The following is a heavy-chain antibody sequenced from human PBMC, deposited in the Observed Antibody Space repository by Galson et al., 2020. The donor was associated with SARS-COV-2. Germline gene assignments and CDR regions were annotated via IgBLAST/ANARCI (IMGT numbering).Heavy chain of an antibody. Sequence: SQTLSLTCTVSGGSITSGGYYWSWISQLPGKGLEWAGSIHNTGNTYYNTAFKSRVSIPVETTKNQVSVRLTSVTGADTAMYFCARGARPATLVRGVIVGFDYWGQGTPVTVSS. CDR1: GGSITSGGYY. J-gene: IGHJ4*02. V-gene: IGHV4-31*03. CDR2: IHNTGNT. D-gene: IGHD3-10*01. CDR3: ARGARPATLVRGVIVGFDY.